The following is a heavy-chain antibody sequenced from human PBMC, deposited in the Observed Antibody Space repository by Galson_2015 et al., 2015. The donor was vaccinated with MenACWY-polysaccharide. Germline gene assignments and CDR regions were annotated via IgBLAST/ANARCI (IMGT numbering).Heavy chain of an antibody. Sequence: TLSLTCSVSGGSITSAGYHWTWLRQHPETGLEWIGYIFNNGGPYNNPSLRSRVTVSSDTSRNQFSLQLTSLTAADTATHYCAGIPSTMTSFGWFDPWGQGILVTISS. CDR3: AGIPSTMTSFGWFDP. CDR2: IFNNGGP. V-gene: IGHV4-31*03. CDR1: GGSITSAGYH. D-gene: IGHD4-17*01. J-gene: IGHJ5*02.